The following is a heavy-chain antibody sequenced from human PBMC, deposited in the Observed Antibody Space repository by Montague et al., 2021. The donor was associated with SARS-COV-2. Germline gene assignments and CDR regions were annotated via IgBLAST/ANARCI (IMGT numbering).Heavy chain of an antibody. D-gene: IGHD3-10*01. CDR2: IYYSVDT. V-gene: IGHV4-61*08. J-gene: IGHJ4*02. Sequence: SETLSLTCTVSGASVNSGDFYWSWIRQAPGKGLEWMGYIYYSVDTNYSPSLKSRISISVDRSMNQFSLKLSSVTAADTAVYFCTRNAHYGSASYYIDYWGLGTVVIVSS. CDR1: GASVNSGDFY. CDR3: TRNAHYGSASYYIDY.